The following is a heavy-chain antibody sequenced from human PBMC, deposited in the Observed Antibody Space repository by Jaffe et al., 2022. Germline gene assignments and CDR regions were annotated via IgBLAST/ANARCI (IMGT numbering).Heavy chain of an antibody. CDR2: LYFGGAT. CDR1: GASVYSGSYY. V-gene: IGHV4-61*01. J-gene: IGHJ4*02. CDR3: ASTNYGDYRFYVDY. D-gene: IGHD4-17*01. Sequence: QVQLQESGPGLVTPSETLSLTCSVSGASVYSGSYYWHWIRQSPGKGLEWIGYLYFGGATSYNPSLKSRATISGDTSKDQFSLNLTSVTAADTAVYFCASTNYGDYRFYVDYWSQGSLVTVSS.